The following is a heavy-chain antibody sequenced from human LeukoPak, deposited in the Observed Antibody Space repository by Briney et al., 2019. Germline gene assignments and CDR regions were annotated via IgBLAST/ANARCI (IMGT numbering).Heavy chain of an antibody. CDR1: GFTFSSYE. D-gene: IGHD3-10*01. J-gene: IGHJ4*02. CDR2: ISGSGSTI. Sequence: GGSLRLSYAASGFTFSSYEMNWVRQAPGKGLEWVSYISGSGSTIYYADSVKGRFTISRDNAKNSLYLQMNSLRAEDTAVYYCAPDWVRGVINPPTDSWGQGTLVTVSS. CDR3: APDWVRGVINPPTDS. V-gene: IGHV3-48*03.